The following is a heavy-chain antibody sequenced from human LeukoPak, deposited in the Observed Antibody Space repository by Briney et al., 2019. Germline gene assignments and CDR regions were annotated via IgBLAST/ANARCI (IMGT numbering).Heavy chain of an antibody. J-gene: IGHJ5*02. CDR3: ARGEELLWFGELLHNWFDP. V-gene: IGHV4-4*07. CDR1: GGSISSYY. D-gene: IGHD3-10*01. CDR2: THTSGST. Sequence: SETLSLTCTVSGGSISSYYWTWIRQPAGKGLEWIGRTHTSGSTNYNPSLKSRVTMSVDTSKNQFSLKLSSVTAADTAVYYCARGEELLWFGELLHNWFDPWGQGTLVTVSS.